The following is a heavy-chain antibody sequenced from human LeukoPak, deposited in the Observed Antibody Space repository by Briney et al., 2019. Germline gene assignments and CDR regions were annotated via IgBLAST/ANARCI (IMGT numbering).Heavy chain of an antibody. CDR2: IYTSGCT. CDR3: ASTDTNGGAFDI. V-gene: IGHV4-61*02. Sequence: ASQTLPLTCTVSGGSISSGSYYWSWIRQPAGKGLEWIGRIYTSGCTNYNPSLKSRVTISVDTSKNQFSLKLSSVTAADTAVYYCASTDTNGGAFDIWGQGTMVTVSS. D-gene: IGHD2-8*01. CDR1: GGSISSGSYY. J-gene: IGHJ3*02.